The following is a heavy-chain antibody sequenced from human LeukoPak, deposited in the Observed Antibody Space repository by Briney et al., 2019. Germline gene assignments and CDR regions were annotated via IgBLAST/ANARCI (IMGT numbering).Heavy chain of an antibody. CDR2: ISSSGSTI. J-gene: IGHJ6*03. CDR3: ARDGSGFYHYYYMDV. V-gene: IGHV3-48*03. CDR1: GFTFSSYE. D-gene: IGHD6-25*01. Sequence: GGSLRLSCAASGFTFSSYEMNWVRQAPGKGLEWVSYISSSGSTIYYADSVKGRFTISRDNAKNSLYLQMNSLRAEDTAVYYCARDGSGFYHYYYMDVWGKGTTVTVSS.